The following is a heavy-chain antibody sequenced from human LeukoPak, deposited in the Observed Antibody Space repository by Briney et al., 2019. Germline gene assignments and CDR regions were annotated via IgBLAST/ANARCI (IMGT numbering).Heavy chain of an antibody. V-gene: IGHV3-74*01. D-gene: IGHD5-24*01. CDR2: INTDGSIT. J-gene: IGHJ4*02. Sequence: GGSLRLSCAASGFTFRSNWMHWVRQAPGKGLVWVSRINTDGSITTYADSVKGRFTISRDNAKNTLFLQMNSLRVEDTAVYYCAREGDGYNSPIDYWGQGTLVTVSS. CDR1: GFTFRSNW. CDR3: AREGDGYNSPIDY.